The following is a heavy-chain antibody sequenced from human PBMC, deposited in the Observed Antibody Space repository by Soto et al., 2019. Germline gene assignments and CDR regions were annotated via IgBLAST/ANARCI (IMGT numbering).Heavy chain of an antibody. D-gene: IGHD3-22*01. J-gene: IGHJ4*02. V-gene: IGHV3-23*01. CDR2: ISGSGGST. Sequence: GGSLRLSCAASGFTFSSYAMSWVRQAPGKGLEWVSAISGSGGSTYYADSVKGRFTISRDNSKNTLYLQMNSLRAEDTAVYYCAKFPASSGYNYYFDYWGQGTLVTVSS. CDR3: AKFPASSGYNYYFDY. CDR1: GFTFSSYA.